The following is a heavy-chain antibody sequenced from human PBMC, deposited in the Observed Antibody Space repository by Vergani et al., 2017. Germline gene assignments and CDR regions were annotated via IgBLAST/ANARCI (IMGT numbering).Heavy chain of an antibody. D-gene: IGHD6-13*01. CDR3: AREKTTAAATYYYYMDV. Sequence: QVQLQESGPGLVKPSQTLSLTCTVSGDSISSGSYYWSWIRQPAGKGLEWIGRIYTSGSTSYNPSLKSRVTMSVDTSKNQFSLKLSSVTAADTAVYYCAREKTTAAATYYYYMDVWGKGTTVTVSS. CDR1: GDSISSGSYY. V-gene: IGHV4-61*02. J-gene: IGHJ6*03. CDR2: IYTSGST.